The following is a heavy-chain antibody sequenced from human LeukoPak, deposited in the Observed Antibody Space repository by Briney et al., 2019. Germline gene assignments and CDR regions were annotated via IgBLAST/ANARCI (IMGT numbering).Heavy chain of an antibody. CDR3: ARDYVTPGITGTTSPLDY. CDR2: ISGSGGST. J-gene: IGHJ4*02. D-gene: IGHD1-7*01. CDR1: GFTFSSYA. V-gene: IGHV3-23*01. Sequence: GGSLRLSCAASGFTFSSYAMSWVRQAPGKGLEWVSTISGSGGSTYCADSVKGRFTISRDNSKSTLYLQMNSLRADDTAVYYCARDYVTPGITGTTSPLDYWGQGILVSVSS.